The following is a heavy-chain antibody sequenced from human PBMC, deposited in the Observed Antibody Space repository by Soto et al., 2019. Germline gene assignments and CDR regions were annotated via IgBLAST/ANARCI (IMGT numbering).Heavy chain of an antibody. CDR3: AGDRNYYGSGTKYYYGMDV. D-gene: IGHD3-10*01. Sequence: EVQLVESGGGLVKPGGSLRLSCAASGFTFSSYSMNWVRQAPGKGLEWVSSISSSSSYIYYADPVKGRFTISRDNAKNSLYLQMNSLRAEDTAVYYCAGDRNYYGSGTKYYYGMDVWGQGTTVTVSS. CDR1: GFTFSSYS. J-gene: IGHJ6*02. V-gene: IGHV3-21*01. CDR2: ISSSSSYI.